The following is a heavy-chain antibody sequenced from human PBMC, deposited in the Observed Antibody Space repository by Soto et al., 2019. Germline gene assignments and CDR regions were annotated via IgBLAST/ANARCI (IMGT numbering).Heavy chain of an antibody. V-gene: IGHV3-30*18. CDR2: ISYDGSNK. CDR3: GKDLLEWLLRQRGDFGY. J-gene: IGHJ4*02. CDR1: GFTFSSYG. D-gene: IGHD3-3*01. Sequence: QVQLVESGGGVVQPGRSLRLSCAASGFTFSSYGMHWVRQAPGKGLEWVAVISYDGSNKYYADSVKGRFTISRDNSKNTLYLQMNSLRAEDTAVYYCGKDLLEWLLRQRGDFGYWGQGTLVTVSS.